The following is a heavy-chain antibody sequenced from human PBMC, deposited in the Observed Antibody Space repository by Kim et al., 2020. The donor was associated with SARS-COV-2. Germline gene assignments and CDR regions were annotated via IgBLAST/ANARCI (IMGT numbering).Heavy chain of an antibody. V-gene: IGHV4-59*13. Sequence: SETLSLTRTVSGASINNYYWTWIRQPPGKGLEWIGYISHSGSTQYNPSLQSRVTISVDTSKNQFSLKLSSVTAADTAIYYCARSHGLFWGQGTLVTVSS. CDR2: ISHSGST. CDR1: GASINNYY. J-gene: IGHJ4*02. CDR3: ARSHGLF.